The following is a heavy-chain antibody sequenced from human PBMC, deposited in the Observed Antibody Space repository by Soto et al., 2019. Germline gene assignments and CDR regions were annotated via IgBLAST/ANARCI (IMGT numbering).Heavy chain of an antibody. Sequence: QVQVQESGPGLVRPSETLSLTCTVSGGSISSRDSYWGWIRQPPGKGLEWIGSFHYSGSTYYNPSLKSRVTISVDTSKNQLSLRVSSVTAADTAVYYCARGFGLSHFDYRGQGTLVTVSS. D-gene: IGHD3-16*01. J-gene: IGHJ4*02. CDR3: ARGFGLSHFDY. CDR2: FHYSGST. CDR1: GGSISSRDSY. V-gene: IGHV4-39*01.